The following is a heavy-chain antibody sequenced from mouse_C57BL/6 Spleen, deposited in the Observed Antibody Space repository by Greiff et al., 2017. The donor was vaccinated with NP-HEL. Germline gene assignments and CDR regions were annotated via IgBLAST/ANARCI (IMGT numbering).Heavy chain of an antibody. D-gene: IGHD1-1*01. V-gene: IGHV1-72*01. Sequence: VQLKQPGAELVKPGASVKLSCKASVYPFTSSWLHWVKQRPGRGLEWIGRIDPSSGCTKYNAKFNSKATLTEDQPSSTAYMQLSSLTSKDSAVNECAKGGYYGSSPYSDYWGQGTTLTVSS. J-gene: IGHJ2*01. CDR3: AKGGYYGSSPYSDY. CDR1: VYPFTSSW. CDR2: IDPSSGCT.